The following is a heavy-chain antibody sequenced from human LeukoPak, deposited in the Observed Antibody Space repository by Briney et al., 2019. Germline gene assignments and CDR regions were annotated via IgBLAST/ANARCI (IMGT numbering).Heavy chain of an antibody. Sequence: SQTLSLTFAISRDSVSTNSAAWNWIRQSPSRGLEWLGSTYCRSKWYFDYAVSVQSRITLNPDTSRNQFSLQLNSMTPEVTAVYSCTRVAVDASFHLWGRGTLVSVSS. CDR2: TYCRSKWYF. V-gene: IGHV6-1*01. J-gene: IGHJ5*02. D-gene: IGHD6-19*01. CDR1: RDSVSTNSAA. CDR3: TRVAVDASFHL.